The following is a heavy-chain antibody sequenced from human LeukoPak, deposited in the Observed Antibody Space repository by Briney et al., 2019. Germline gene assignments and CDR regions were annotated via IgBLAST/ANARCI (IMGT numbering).Heavy chain of an antibody. CDR2: INPNSGGT. V-gene: IGHV1-2*02. J-gene: IGHJ4*02. CDR1: GYTFTGYY. D-gene: IGHD5-18*01. CDR3: ASAKNGYSYGFGEFVLDY. Sequence: ASVKVSCKASGYTFTGYYMHWVRQAPGQGLEWMGWINPNSGGTNYAQKFQGRVTTTRDTSISTAYMELSRLRSDDTAVYYCASAKNGYSYGFGEFVLDYWGQGTLVTVSS.